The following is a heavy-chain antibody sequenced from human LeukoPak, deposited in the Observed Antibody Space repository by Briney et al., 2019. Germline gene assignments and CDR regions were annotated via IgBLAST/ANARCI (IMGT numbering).Heavy chain of an antibody. D-gene: IGHD5-24*01. Sequence: GSSVKVSCKAAVGTFSSYAISWVRQAPGQGLEWMGGIIPIFGTANYEQKFQGRVTITADESTSTAYMELSSLRSEDTAVYYCARVRDGHAFDIWGQGTMVTVSS. CDR2: IIPIFGTA. V-gene: IGHV1-69*01. CDR3: ARVRDGHAFDI. J-gene: IGHJ3*02. CDR1: VGTFSSYA.